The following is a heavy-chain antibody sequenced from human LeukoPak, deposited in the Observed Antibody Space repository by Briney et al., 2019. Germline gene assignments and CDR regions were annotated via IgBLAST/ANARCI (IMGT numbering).Heavy chain of an antibody. CDR1: GGSISSSSYY. V-gene: IGHV4-39*07. CDR3: ARGEGRLLWFGELNY. J-gene: IGHJ4*02. CDR2: IYYSGST. Sequence: PSETLSLTCTVSGGSISSSSYYWGWIRQPPGKGLEWIGSIYYSGSTYYNPSLKSRVTISVDTSKNQFSLKLSSVIAADTAVYYCARGEGRLLWFGELNYWGQGTLVTVSS. D-gene: IGHD3-10*01.